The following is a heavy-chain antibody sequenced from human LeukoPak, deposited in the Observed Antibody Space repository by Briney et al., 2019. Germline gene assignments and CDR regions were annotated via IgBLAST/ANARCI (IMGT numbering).Heavy chain of an antibody. D-gene: IGHD2-21*02. Sequence: GGSLRLSCAASGFNFTNYAMNWVRQAPGRGLEWVSLISSGGSKYYAGSVKGRFTISRDNSKSTLYLQMNSLRAEDTAIYYCAKDGPTAIPSWFDPWGQGTLVTVSS. CDR3: AKDGPTAIPSWFDP. J-gene: IGHJ5*02. CDR1: GFNFTNYA. CDR2: ISSGGSK. V-gene: IGHV3-23*01.